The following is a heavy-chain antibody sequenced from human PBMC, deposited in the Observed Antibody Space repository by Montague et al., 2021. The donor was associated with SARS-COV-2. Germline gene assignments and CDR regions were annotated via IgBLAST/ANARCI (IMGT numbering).Heavy chain of an antibody. D-gene: IGHD1-1*01. V-gene: IGHV6-1*01. J-gene: IGHJ6*02. CDR1: GDSVSSNSAT. Sequence: CAISGDSVSSNSATWNWVRQSLSRGLEWLGRTYYRSKWYNDYAVSVRGRVTINPDTSKNQFSLQLNSVTPEDTAIYYCISGREGNYNVMDVWGQGTTVTVSS. CDR3: ISGREGNYNVMDV. CDR2: TYYRSKWYN.